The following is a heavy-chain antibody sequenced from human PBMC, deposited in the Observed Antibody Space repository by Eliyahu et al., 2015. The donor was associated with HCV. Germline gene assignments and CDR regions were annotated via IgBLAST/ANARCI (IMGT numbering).Heavy chain of an antibody. CDR2: IYHSGTP. V-gene: IGHV4-30-4*01. J-gene: IGHJ6*02. Sequence: QVQLRESGPGLVKPSQTLSLTCTVSGGSISSGNYYWSWIRRPPGKGLEWIGAIYHSGTPPSHPSLKSRAFISVDTSKNDFSLKLTSVNAADAAQYFCARGYCRVGVCSPPQGVNPVSSYYGMDVWGPGITVIVSS. CDR3: ARGYCRVGVCSPPQGVNPVSSYYGMDV. CDR1: GGSISSGNYY. D-gene: IGHD2-8*02.